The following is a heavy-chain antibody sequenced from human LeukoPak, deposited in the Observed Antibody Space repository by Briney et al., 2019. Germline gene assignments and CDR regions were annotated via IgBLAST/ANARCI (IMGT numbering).Heavy chain of an antibody. CDR1: GFTFSSYE. Sequence: PGGSLRLSCAASGFTFSSYEMNWVRQGPGKGLEWVSYISSSGSTIYYADPVKGRFTISRDNAKNSLYLQMNSLRAEDTAVYYCARGRYFDWLRGQGTLVTVSS. D-gene: IGHD3-9*01. CDR3: ARGRYFDWL. J-gene: IGHJ4*02. V-gene: IGHV3-48*03. CDR2: ISSSGSTI.